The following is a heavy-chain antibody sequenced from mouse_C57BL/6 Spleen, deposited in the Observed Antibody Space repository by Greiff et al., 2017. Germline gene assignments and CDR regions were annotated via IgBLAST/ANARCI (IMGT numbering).Heavy chain of an antibody. V-gene: IGHV7-3*01. CDR1: GFTFTDYY. J-gene: IGHJ2*01. Sequence: EVKLVESGGGLVQPGGSLSLSCAASGFTFTDYYMSWVRQPPGKALEWLGFIRNKANGYTTEYSASVKVRFTISRDNSQSILYLQMNALRAEDSATYDCARLEYYGSSPDYWGQGTTLTVSS. CDR2: IRNKANGYTT. CDR3: ARLEYYGSSPDY. D-gene: IGHD1-1*01.